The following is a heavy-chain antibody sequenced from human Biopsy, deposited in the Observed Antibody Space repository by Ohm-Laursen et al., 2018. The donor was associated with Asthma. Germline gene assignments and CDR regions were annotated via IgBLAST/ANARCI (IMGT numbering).Heavy chain of an antibody. V-gene: IGHV1-69*01. J-gene: IGHJ4*02. D-gene: IGHD2-2*01. CDR2: INSVFGTT. CDR3: ARKAGSCISRTCYSLDF. Sequence: GSSVKVSCNSLGGTFNTYVIGWVRQAPGQGLGWMGGINSVFGTTTYPQKFQDRVTINADDSTSTVYMELSSLRSEDTAVYYCARKAGSCISRTCYSLDFWGQGTLVTVSS. CDR1: GGTFNTYV.